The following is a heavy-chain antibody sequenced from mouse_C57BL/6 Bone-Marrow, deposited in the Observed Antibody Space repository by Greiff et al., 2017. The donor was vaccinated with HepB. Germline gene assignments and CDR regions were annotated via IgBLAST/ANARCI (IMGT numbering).Heavy chain of an antibody. V-gene: IGHV1-75*01. Sequence: VQLQQSGPELVKPGASVKISCKASGYTFTDYYINWVKQRPGQGLEWIGWIFPGSGSTYYNEKFKGKATLTVDKSSSTAYMLLSSLTSEDSAVYFCARRSTGTWRTHYYAMDYWGQGTSVTVSS. J-gene: IGHJ4*01. CDR3: ARRSTGTWRTHYYAMDY. D-gene: IGHD4-1*02. CDR1: GYTFTDYY. CDR2: IFPGSGST.